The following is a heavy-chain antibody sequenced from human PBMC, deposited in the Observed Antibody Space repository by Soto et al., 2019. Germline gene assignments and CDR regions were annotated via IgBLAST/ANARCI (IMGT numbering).Heavy chain of an antibody. CDR1: GYTFTSYA. V-gene: IGHV1-3*01. J-gene: IGHJ6*02. CDR3: AREDNWNYRGAYYGMDV. Sequence: ASVKVSCKXSGYTFTSYAMHWVRQAPGQRLEWMGWINAGNGNTKYSQKFQGRVTITRDTSASTAYMELSSLRSEDTAVYYCAREDNWNYRGAYYGMDVWGQGTTVTVSS. D-gene: IGHD1-7*01. CDR2: INAGNGNT.